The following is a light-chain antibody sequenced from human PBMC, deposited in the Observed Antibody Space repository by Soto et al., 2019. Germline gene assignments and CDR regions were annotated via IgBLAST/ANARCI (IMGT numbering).Light chain of an antibody. Sequence: QSALTQPASVSGSPGQSITISCTGTSSGVGGYNYVSWYQQHPGKAPKLMIYEVSNRPSGVSNRFSGSKSGNTASLTISGLQAEDEADYYCQFCDSSLSGSGVFGTGTKLTVL. CDR1: SSGVGGYNY. CDR3: QFCDSSLSGSGV. CDR2: EVS. J-gene: IGLJ1*01. V-gene: IGLV2-14*01.